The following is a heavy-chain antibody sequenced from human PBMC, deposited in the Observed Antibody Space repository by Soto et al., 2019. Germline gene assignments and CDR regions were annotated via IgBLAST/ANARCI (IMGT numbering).Heavy chain of an antibody. CDR1: GFTFSSYA. D-gene: IGHD3-16*01. CDR2: ISGSGGST. CDR3: AKDLTSIGGGGAFDY. J-gene: IGHJ4*02. Sequence: EVQLLESGGGLVQPGGSLRLSCAASGFTFSSYAMSWVRQAPGKGLEWVSAISGSGGSTYYADSVKGRFTISRDNSKNPLDPQMNSLGAEDTAVYYCAKDLTSIGGGGAFDYWGQGTLVTVSS. V-gene: IGHV3-23*01.